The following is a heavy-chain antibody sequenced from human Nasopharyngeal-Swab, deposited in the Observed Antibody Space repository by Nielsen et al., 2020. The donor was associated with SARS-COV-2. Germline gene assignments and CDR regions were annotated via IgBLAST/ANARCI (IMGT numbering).Heavy chain of an antibody. J-gene: IGHJ4*02. V-gene: IGHV1-3*01. CDR2: INAGNGNT. CDR1: GYTFTTYD. D-gene: IGHD1-26*01. Sequence: ASVKVSCKASGYTFTTYDINWVRQATGQGLEWMGWINAGNGNTKYSQKFQGRVTITRDTSASTAYMELSSLRSEDTAVYYCARGGGSYSNPFDYWGQGTLVTVSS. CDR3: ARGGGSYSNPFDY.